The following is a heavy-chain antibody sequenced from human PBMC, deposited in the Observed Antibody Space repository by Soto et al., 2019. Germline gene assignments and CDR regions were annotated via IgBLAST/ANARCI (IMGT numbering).Heavy chain of an antibody. Sequence: QVQLVQSGAEVKKPGASVKVSCKASGYTFTSYDINWVRPATGQGLEWLGWMNPNSGNTGYAQKFQGRVTMTRNTSISTAYMELSSLRSEDTAVYYCARGRSVDGDSALDYWGQGTLVTVSS. D-gene: IGHD5-12*01. CDR3: ARGRSVDGDSALDY. J-gene: IGHJ4*02. V-gene: IGHV1-8*01. CDR2: MNPNSGNT. CDR1: GYTFTSYD.